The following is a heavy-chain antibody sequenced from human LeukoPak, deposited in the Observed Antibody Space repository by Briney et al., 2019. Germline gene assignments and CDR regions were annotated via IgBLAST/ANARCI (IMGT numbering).Heavy chain of an antibody. V-gene: IGHV7-4-1*02. J-gene: IGHJ4*02. CDR3: ARVSMVRGVNPMVH. D-gene: IGHD3-10*01. CDR1: GYTFTSYA. Sequence: ASVKVSCKASGYTFTSYAMNWVRQAPGQGLEWMGWINTNTGNPTYAQGFTGRFVFSLDTSVSTAYLQISSLKAEDTAVYYCARVSMVRGVNPMVHWGQGTLVTVSS. CDR2: INTNTGNP.